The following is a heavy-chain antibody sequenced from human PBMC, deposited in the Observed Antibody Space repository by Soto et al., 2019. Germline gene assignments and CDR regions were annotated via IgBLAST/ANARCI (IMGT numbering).Heavy chain of an antibody. V-gene: IGHV3-30*18. CDR3: AKDRYDFWSGYDYGMDV. J-gene: IGHJ6*02. Sequence: PGGSLRLSCAASGFTFSSYGMHWVRQAPGKGLEWVAVISYDGSNKYYADSVKGRFTISRDNSKNTLYLQMNSLRAEDTAVYYCAKDRYDFWSGYDYGMDVWGQGTTVTVSS. D-gene: IGHD3-3*01. CDR2: ISYDGSNK. CDR1: GFTFSSYG.